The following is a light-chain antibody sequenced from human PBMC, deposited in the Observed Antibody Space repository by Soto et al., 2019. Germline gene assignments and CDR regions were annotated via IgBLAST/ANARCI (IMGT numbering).Light chain of an antibody. Sequence: QAVVTQPPSASGTPGQRVTISCSGSSSNIGSETVNWYQHLPGTAPKLLIYLNNQRPSGVPDRFSGSKSDTSASLAISGLQSEDEADYYCATWDDSLKRVVFGGGTKVTVL. CDR3: ATWDDSLKRVV. V-gene: IGLV1-44*01. CDR1: SSNIGSET. J-gene: IGLJ2*01. CDR2: LNN.